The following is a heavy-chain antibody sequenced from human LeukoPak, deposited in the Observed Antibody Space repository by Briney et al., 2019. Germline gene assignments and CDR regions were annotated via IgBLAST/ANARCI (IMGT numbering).Heavy chain of an antibody. CDR3: ARGLSGGFGEVHVFDI. CDR2: IWYDGSNK. J-gene: IGHJ3*02. V-gene: IGHV3-33*01. Sequence: GGSLRLSCAASGFTFSSYGMHWVRQAPGKGLEWVAVIWYDGSNKYYADSVKGRFTISRDNSKNTLYLQMNSLRTEDTALYYCARGLSGGFGEVHVFDIWGQGTMVSVSS. D-gene: IGHD3-10*01. CDR1: GFTFSSYG.